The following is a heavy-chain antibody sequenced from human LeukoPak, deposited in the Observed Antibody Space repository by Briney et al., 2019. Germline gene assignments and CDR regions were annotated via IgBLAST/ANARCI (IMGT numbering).Heavy chain of an antibody. CDR1: GFTFSSYE. CDR3: ARANDILTGPNWFHA. V-gene: IGHV3-48*03. J-gene: IGHJ5*02. CDR2: ISSSGSTI. Sequence: PGGSLRLSCAASGFTFSSYEMNWVRQAPGKGLEWVSYISSSGSTIYYADSVKGRFTISRDNAKNSLYLQMNSLRAEDTAVYYCARANDILTGPNWFHAWGQGTLVTVSS. D-gene: IGHD3-9*01.